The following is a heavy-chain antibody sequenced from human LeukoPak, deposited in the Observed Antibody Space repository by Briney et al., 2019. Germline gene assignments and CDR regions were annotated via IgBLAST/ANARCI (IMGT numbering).Heavy chain of an antibody. CDR3: AKDRSSGYHEYFQH. CDR2: IRYDGSNE. Sequence: PGGSLRLSCAASGFTFSSYGMHWVRQAPGKGLEWVAFIRYDGSNEYYADSVKGRFTISRDNSKNTLYLQMNSLRAEDTAVYYCAKDRSSGYHEYFQHWGQGTLVTVSS. D-gene: IGHD3-22*01. V-gene: IGHV3-30*02. CDR1: GFTFSSYG. J-gene: IGHJ1*01.